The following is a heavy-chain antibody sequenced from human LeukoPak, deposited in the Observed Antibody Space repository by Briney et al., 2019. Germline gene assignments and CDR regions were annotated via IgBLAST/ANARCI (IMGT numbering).Heavy chain of an antibody. V-gene: IGHV1-46*01. CDR2: INPSGGST. CDR1: GYTFTSYY. CDR3: ANEGGGIYYGSLDY. J-gene: IGHJ4*02. D-gene: IGHD3-10*01. Sequence: ASVKVSCKASGYTFTSYYMHWVRQAPGQGLEWMGIINPSGGSTSYAQKFQGRVTMTRDTSISTAYMELSSLKSDDTDKYFCANEGGGIYYGSLDYWGQGTLVTVSS.